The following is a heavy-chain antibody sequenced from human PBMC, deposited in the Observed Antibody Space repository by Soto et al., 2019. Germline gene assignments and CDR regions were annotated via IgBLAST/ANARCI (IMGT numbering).Heavy chain of an antibody. J-gene: IGHJ6*02. D-gene: IGHD5-18*01. CDR3: ERDSTHKAMVPGYYCGMDV. Sequence: SVKVSCKASGGTFSSYAISWVRQAPGQGLEWMGGIIPIFGTANYAQKFQGRVTITADESTSTAYMELSSLRSEDTAVYYWERDSTHKAMVPGYYCGMDVWGQGTTVTVSS. V-gene: IGHV1-69*13. CDR1: GGTFSSYA. CDR2: IIPIFGTA.